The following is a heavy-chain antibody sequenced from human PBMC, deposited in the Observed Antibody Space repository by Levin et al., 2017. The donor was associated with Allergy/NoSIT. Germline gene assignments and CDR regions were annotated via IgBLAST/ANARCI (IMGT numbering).Heavy chain of an antibody. CDR1: GFSLSSYA. J-gene: IGHJ4*02. CDR2: VDSRHST. Sequence: GGSLRLSCAASGFSLSSYAMSWVRQAPGKGLEWVSFVDSRHSTRYGGSVKGRFTISRDNSKNTVYLQMDSLRTEDTAVYYCAKSPAGHCTGGSCYGLDFWGQGTLVTVSS. V-gene: IGHV3-23*05. D-gene: IGHD2-8*02. CDR3: AKSPAGHCTGGSCYGLDF.